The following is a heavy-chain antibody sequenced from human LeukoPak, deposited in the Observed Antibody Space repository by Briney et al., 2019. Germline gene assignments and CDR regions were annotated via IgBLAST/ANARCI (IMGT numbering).Heavy chain of an antibody. CDR1: GFIFSNYW. V-gene: IGHV3-30-3*01. CDR3: ARDLLSSSWYVGY. CDR2: ISYDGSNK. J-gene: IGHJ4*02. Sequence: PGGSLRLSCAASGFIFSNYWMTWVRQAPGKGLEWVAVISYDGSNKYYADSVKGRFTISRDNSKNTLYLQMNSLRAEDTAVYYCARDLLSSSWYVGYWGQGTLVTVSS. D-gene: IGHD6-13*01.